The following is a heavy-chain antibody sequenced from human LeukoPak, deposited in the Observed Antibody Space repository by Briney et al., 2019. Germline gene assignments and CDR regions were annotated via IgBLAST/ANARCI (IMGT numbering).Heavy chain of an antibody. J-gene: IGHJ4*02. CDR3: ARRYTASPGERFDY. D-gene: IGHD2-2*02. V-gene: IGHV4-59*08. CDR2: IYYSGNT. CDR1: GGSFSNFFY. Sequence: PSETLSLTCTVSGGSFSNFFYWTWIRQPPGGGLEWIGYIYYSGNTNYNPSLNNRVTISLDTSKNQFSLMLGSLTAADTAVYYCARRYTASPGERFDYWGPGILVTVSS.